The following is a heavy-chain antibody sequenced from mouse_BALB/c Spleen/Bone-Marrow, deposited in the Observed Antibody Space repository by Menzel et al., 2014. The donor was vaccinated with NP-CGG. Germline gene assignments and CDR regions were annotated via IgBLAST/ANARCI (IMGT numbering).Heavy chain of an antibody. CDR3: ARDYLYYFDY. V-gene: IGHV7-3*02. CDR1: GFTFTDHY. J-gene: IGHJ2*01. CDR2: IRNKANGYTT. D-gene: IGHD2-1*01. Sequence: EVKLMESGGGLVQPGGFLRLSCATSGFTFTDHYMSWVRQPPGKALEWLGFIRNKANGYTTEYSASVKGRFTISRDNSQSIAYLQMNTLRAEDSATYYCARDYLYYFDYWGQGTTLTVSS.